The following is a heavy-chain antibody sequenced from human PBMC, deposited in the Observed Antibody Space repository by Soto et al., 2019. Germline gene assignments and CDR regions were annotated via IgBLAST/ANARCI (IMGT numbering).Heavy chain of an antibody. CDR2: ISSTSTFI. J-gene: IGHJ4*02. V-gene: IGHV3-21*01. CDR3: TRVYGDYGTLSDY. CDR1: GFTFSYYS. D-gene: IGHD4-17*01. Sequence: PGVSLRLSCAASGFTFSYYSANWVRQAPGKGLEWVSSISSTSTFIYYADSVRGRFTISRDNAKNSLYLQMNSLRAEDTAAYYCTRVYGDYGTLSDYWGRGTLVTVSS.